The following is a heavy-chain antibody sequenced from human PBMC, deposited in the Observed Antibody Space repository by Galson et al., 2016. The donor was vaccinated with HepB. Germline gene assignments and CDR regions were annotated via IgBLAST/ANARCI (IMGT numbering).Heavy chain of an antibody. D-gene: IGHD3-10*01. J-gene: IGHJ4*02. Sequence: SLRLSCAVSGFTFTTSSMSRVRQAPGKGLEWVSGISQDGLSRYYADSVKGRFTISRDNSKNTLSLQMDSLRAEDTAVYYCATGRGFGNPFDYWGQGTLVTVSS. CDR3: ATGRGFGNPFDY. CDR2: ISQDGLSR. CDR1: GFTFTTSS. V-gene: IGHV3-23*01.